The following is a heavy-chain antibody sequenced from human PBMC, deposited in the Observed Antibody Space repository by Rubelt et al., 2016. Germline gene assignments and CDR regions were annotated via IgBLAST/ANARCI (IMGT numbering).Heavy chain of an antibody. CDR3: ATRSLWFGEIDRYFDY. Sequence: QVQLVQSGAEVKKPGASVKVSCKVSGYTLTELSMHWVRQAPGKGLAWMGGFDPEDGETIYAQKFQGRVTMTEETSTDTAYMELSSLRSEDTAVYYCATRSLWFGEIDRYFDYWGQGTLVTVSS. CDR2: FDPEDGET. CDR1: GYTLTELS. V-gene: IGHV1-24*01. D-gene: IGHD3-10*01. J-gene: IGHJ4*02.